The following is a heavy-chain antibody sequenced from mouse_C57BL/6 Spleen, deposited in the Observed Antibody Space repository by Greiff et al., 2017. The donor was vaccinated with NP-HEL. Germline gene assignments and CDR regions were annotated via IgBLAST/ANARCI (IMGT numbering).Heavy chain of an antibody. Sequence: EVMLVESGGDLVKPGGSLKLSCAASGFTFSSYGMSWVRQTPDKRLEWVATISSGGSYTYYPDSVKGRFTISRDNAKNTLYLQMSSLKSEDTAMYYCARDGSSSLAYWGQGTLVTVSA. V-gene: IGHV5-6*01. J-gene: IGHJ3*01. D-gene: IGHD1-1*01. CDR1: GFTFSSYG. CDR3: ARDGSSSLAY. CDR2: ISSGGSYT.